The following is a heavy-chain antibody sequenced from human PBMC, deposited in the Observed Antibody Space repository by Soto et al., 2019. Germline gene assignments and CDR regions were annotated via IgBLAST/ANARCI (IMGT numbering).Heavy chain of an antibody. V-gene: IGHV1-69*12. CDR3: ARIGTLDWIDDY. CDR2: IIPMYGTT. CDR1: GGTFRSYV. J-gene: IGHJ4*02. Sequence: QVQLVQSGAEVKKPGSSVKVSCKASGGTFRSYVTSWVRQAPGQGLEWLGGIIPMYGTTYYAQTFQGRVTFSADESTSTALMELSSLRSEDTAVYYCARIGTLDWIDDYWGQGTLVTVSS. D-gene: IGHD1-1*01.